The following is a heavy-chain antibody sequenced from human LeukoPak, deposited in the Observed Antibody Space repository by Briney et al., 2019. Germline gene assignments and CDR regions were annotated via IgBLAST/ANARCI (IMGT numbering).Heavy chain of an antibody. V-gene: IGHV3-74*01. CDR2: ISADGRMT. CDR3: ARDLESSSSLDY. CDR1: GFTFTDYW. D-gene: IGHD6-6*01. Sequence: PGGSLRLSCAASGFTFTDYWMHWVRQAPGKGLVWVSRISADGRMTDYEDSVKGRFTVSRDNAKNTVYLQMNRVRAEDTAVYYCARDLESSSSLDYWGQGTLVTVSS. J-gene: IGHJ4*02.